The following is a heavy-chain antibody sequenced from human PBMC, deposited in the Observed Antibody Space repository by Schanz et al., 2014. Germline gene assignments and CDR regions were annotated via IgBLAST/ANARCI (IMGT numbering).Heavy chain of an antibody. CDR1: GGTFSSFG. J-gene: IGHJ4*02. V-gene: IGHV1-69*04. CDR3: ARDRLECGAECYSVEVFEI. Sequence: QVQLVQSGAEVKKPGSSVKVSCKASGGTFSSFGINWVRQAPGQGLEWMGRIIPSLGLAKYEQKFQDKVTITADTSTTTAYMELSGLRSEDTAMYYCARDRLECGAECYSVEVFEIWGQGTLVIVSS. CDR2: IIPSLGLA. D-gene: IGHD2-21*01.